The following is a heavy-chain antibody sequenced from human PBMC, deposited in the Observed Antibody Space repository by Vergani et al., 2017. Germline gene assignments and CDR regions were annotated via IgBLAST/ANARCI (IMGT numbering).Heavy chain of an antibody. D-gene: IGHD3-22*01. CDR2: INPSGGST. V-gene: IGHV1-46*02. CDR3: TRGWYYDSIAYWAY. CDR1: GYIFKNYY. Sequence: VQLVQSGAEVRKPGASVTVSCTASGYIFKNYYIHWLRQPPGQAFEWMGIINPSGGSTSYAQKFQGRVTMTRDTSTSTVYMELSSLRSEDTAVYYCTRGWYYDSIAYWAYWGQGTLVTVSS. J-gene: IGHJ4*01.